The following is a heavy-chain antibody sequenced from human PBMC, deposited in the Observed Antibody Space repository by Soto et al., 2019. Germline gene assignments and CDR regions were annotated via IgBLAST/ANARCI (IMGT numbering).Heavy chain of an antibody. J-gene: IGHJ4*02. D-gene: IGHD6-6*01. CDR2: INPNGGST. CDR3: TRGLASGDY. V-gene: IGHV1-46*01. Sequence: QVQLVQPGAEVKKPGASVKFSCKASGYIFTNFYIHWVRQAPGQGLEWIVIINPNGGSTNYAQNFQGRVTMTRDTSTSTVYMDLSSLRSEDTALYYCTRGLASGDYWGQGTLITVSS. CDR1: GYIFTNFY.